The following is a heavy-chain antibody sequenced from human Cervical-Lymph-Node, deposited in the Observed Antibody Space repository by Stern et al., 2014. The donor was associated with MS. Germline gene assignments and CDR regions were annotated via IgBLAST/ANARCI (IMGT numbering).Heavy chain of an antibody. CDR2: IILLLSTT. CDR1: GVNFSSRR. Sequence: QMQLVQSGPVVKRPGSSVRVSCEASGVNFSSRRISWVRQAPGHGLEWMGSIILLLSTTDYAKKFQGRLAITADESTGTAYMELSGLRPEDTAIYYCATDGEQTLGLADDWGQGTLVTVAS. V-gene: IGHV1-69*11. J-gene: IGHJ4*02. D-gene: IGHD3-16*01. CDR3: ATDGEQTLGLADD.